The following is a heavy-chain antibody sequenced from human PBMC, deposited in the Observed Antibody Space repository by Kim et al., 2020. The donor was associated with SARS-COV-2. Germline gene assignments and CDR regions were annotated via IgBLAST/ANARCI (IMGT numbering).Heavy chain of an antibody. CDR2: ISGGGGST. J-gene: IGHJ4*02. CDR3: AKELRMTIQTIGGDFFDY. Sequence: GGSLRLSCEASGFTFTTYAMNWVRQAPGKRLEGVSGISGGGGSTYYADSVKGRFTISRDSSKNTLYLQMNSLRADDTAVYYCAKELRMTIQTIGGDFFDYWGQGTLVTVSS. CDR1: GFTFTTYA. V-gene: IGHV3-23*01. D-gene: IGHD3-10*01.